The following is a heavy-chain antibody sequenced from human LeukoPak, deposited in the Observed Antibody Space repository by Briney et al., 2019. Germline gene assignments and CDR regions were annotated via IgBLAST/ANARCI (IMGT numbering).Heavy chain of an antibody. D-gene: IGHD2-15*01. V-gene: IGHV3-7*01. CDR2: IKQDGSEK. J-gene: IGHJ4*02. Sequence: GGSLRLSCAASGFTFSSYWMSWVRQAPGKGLEWVANIKQDGSEKYYVDSVKGRFTISRDNAKNSLYLQMNSLRAEDTAVYYCARGRTYCSGGSCYFFDYWGQGTLVTVSS. CDR1: GFTFSSYW. CDR3: ARGRTYCSGGSCYFFDY.